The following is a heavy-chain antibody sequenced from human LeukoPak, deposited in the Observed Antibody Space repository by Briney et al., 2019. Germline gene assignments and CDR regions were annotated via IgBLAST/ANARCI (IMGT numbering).Heavy chain of an antibody. Sequence: GGSLRLSCAASGFTVSSNYMSWVRQAPGKGLEWVSVIYSGGSAYYADSVKGRFTISRDNSKNTLYLQMNSLRAEDTAVYYCARVMAGARYSSGWDIRRDYWGQGTLVTVSS. CDR3: ARVMAGARYSSGWDIRRDY. CDR1: GFTVSSNY. CDR2: IYSGGSA. J-gene: IGHJ4*02. D-gene: IGHD6-19*01. V-gene: IGHV3-53*01.